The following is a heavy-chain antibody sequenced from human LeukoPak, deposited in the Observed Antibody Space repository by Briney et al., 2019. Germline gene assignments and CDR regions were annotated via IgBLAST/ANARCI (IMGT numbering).Heavy chain of an antibody. CDR2: IYSSGST. CDR3: ARGHYDLAP. V-gene: IGHV4-59*01. Sequence: PSETLSLTCTVSGGSISGYYWSWIRQPPRKGLEWIGYIYSSGSTKYDPSLESRVTISLDTSKTQVSLNLSSVTAADTAIYFCARGHYDLAPWGQGILVTVSS. J-gene: IGHJ5*02. CDR1: GGSISGYY. D-gene: IGHD4-17*01.